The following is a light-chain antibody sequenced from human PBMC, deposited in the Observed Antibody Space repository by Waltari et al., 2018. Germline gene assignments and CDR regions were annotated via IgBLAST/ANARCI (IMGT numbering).Light chain of an antibody. V-gene: IGLV2-23*01. CDR2: GGT. J-gene: IGLJ3*02. CDR1: NNDVGSYDL. Sequence: QSALTQPASVSGSPGQSITISCTGTNNDVGSYDLVSWYQQHPGKAPKLVIYGGTKRPSVVSHRFSGAKSGNTASLTISGLQAEDEADYYCSSYAGGGTGVFGGGTKLTVL. CDR3: SSYAGGGTGV.